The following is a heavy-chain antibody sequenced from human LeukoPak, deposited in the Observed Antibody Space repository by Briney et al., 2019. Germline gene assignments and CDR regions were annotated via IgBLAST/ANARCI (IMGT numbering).Heavy chain of an antibody. CDR3: ARDQWGGYSYGAYYYMDV. CDR2: MNPNSGNT. J-gene: IGHJ6*03. V-gene: IGHV1-8*01. D-gene: IGHD5-18*01. CDR1: GYTFTSYD. Sequence: ASVKVSCKASGYTFTSYDINWVRQATGQGLGWMGWMNPNSGNTGYAQKFQGRVTMTRNTSISTAYMELSSLRSEDTAVYYCARDQWGGYSYGAYYYMDVWGKGTTVTISS.